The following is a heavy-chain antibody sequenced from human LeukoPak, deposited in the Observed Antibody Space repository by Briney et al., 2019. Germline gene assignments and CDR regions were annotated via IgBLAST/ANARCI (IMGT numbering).Heavy chain of an antibody. Sequence: ESGPTLLKPTPTLTLTCSFSGFSRRTPGEGVGWIRQPPGEGLEWHSLIYLDDDKRYSPSLKSRLTITKDTSKNQVVLTLTNLDPVDTATYYCAHRGESAVARGYFDYWGQGTLVTVSS. CDR3: AHRGESAVARGYFDY. CDR2: IYLDDDK. V-gene: IGHV2-5*02. J-gene: IGHJ4*02. CDR1: GFSRRTPGEG. D-gene: IGHD6-19*01.